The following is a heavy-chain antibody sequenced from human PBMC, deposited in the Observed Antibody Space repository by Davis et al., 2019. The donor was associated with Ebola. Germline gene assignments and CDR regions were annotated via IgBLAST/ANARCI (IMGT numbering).Heavy chain of an antibody. CDR3: ARDKTGPALTGYQTYYYYYGMDV. CDR1: GYAFTSYG. D-gene: IGHD3-9*01. CDR2: ISAYNGNT. V-gene: IGHV1-18*01. Sequence: AASVKVSCKASGYAFTSYGISWVRQAPGQGLEWMGWISAYNGNTNYAQKLQGRVTMTTDTSTSTAYMELRSLRSDDTAVYYCARDKTGPALTGYQTYYYYYGMDVWGQGTTVTVSS. J-gene: IGHJ6*02.